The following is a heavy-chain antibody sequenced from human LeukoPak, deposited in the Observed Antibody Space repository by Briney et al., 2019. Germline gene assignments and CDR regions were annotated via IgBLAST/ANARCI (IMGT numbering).Heavy chain of an antibody. J-gene: IGHJ6*02. Sequence: SETLSLTCAVSGGSISSSNWWSWVRQPPGKGLEWIGEINHSGSTNYNPSLKSRVTISVDTSKNQFSLKLSSVTAADTAVYYCARVAPYYYYGMDVWGQGTTVTVSS. V-gene: IGHV4-4*02. CDR3: ARVAPYYYYGMDV. CDR2: INHSGST. CDR1: GGSISSSNW.